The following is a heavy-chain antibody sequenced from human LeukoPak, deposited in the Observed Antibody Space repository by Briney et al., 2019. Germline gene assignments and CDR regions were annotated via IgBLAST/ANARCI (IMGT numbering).Heavy chain of an antibody. J-gene: IGHJ4*02. CDR3: ARGHNFGRLHPFDY. CDR2: IYSGGST. CDR1: GFTVSSNY. Sequence: TGGSLRLSCAASGFTVSSNYMSWVRQAPGKGLEWVSVIYSGGSTYYADSVKGRFTISRDNSKNTLYLQTNSLRAEDTAVYYCARGHNFGRLHPFDYWGQGTLVTVSS. D-gene: IGHD3-9*01. V-gene: IGHV3-66*01.